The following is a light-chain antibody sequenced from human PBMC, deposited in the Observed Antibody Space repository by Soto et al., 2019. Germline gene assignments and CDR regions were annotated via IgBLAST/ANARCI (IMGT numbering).Light chain of an antibody. Sequence: EIIMTQSPATLSLSPGEGVTLSCMASQGISDTLAWYQHKPGQTPRILIYDRSSRATGGPARFSGSRSRKEFTLTISRLQSDDFAVYYCQRYNNWPLTFGGGTKVEN. CDR2: DRS. CDR3: QRYNNWPLT. CDR1: QGISDT. J-gene: IGKJ4*01. V-gene: IGKV3-15*01.